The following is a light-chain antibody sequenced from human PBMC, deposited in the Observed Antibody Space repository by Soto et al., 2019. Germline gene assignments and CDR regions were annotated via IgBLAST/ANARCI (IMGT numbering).Light chain of an antibody. J-gene: IGKJ2*01. Sequence: EIVLTQSPGTLSLSPGEVVTLSCRASQSVSRSFLACYQQKQGQPPRLLMYHASSRATGIPDRFSGSGSGTDFTLTSSRLEPEELAVYYCQQYGSSPQTFGQGTKLEI. CDR1: QSVSRSF. CDR3: QQYGSSPQT. CDR2: HAS. V-gene: IGKV3-20*01.